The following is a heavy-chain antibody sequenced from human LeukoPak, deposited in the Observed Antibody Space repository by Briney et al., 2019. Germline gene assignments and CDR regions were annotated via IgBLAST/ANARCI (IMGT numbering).Heavy chain of an antibody. CDR3: ARVGYSSSWSHFDY. Sequence: GGSLRLSCAASGFTFSSYGMHWVRQAPDKGLEWVAVIWYDGSNKYYADSVKGRFTISRDNSKNTLHLQMNSLRAEDTAIYFCARVGYSSSWSHFDYWGQGTLVTVSS. V-gene: IGHV3-33*01. CDR2: IWYDGSNK. D-gene: IGHD6-13*01. CDR1: GFTFSSYG. J-gene: IGHJ4*02.